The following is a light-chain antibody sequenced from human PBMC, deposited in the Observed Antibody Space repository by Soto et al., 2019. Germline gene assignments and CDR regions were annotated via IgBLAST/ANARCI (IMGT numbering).Light chain of an antibody. CDR2: KAS. CDR3: QQYNSYWT. J-gene: IGKJ1*01. V-gene: IGKV1-5*03. CDR1: QSISSW. Sequence: DIQMTQSPSTLSASVGDRVTITCRASQSISSWLAWYQQKSGKAPKLLIYKASILESGVPSRFSGSGSGTDFTLTISSLPHDDFATYYCQQYNSYWTFGQGTKVEIK.